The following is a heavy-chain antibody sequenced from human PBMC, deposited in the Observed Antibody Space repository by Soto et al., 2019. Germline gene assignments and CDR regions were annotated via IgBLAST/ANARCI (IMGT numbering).Heavy chain of an antibody. V-gene: IGHV3-53*05. CDR1: GFTVSSNY. D-gene: IGHD6-25*01. CDR3: ANRVGSRGSFDY. CDR2: IYSDGTT. Sequence: PGGSLRLSCAASGFTVSSNYMNWVRQAPGKGLEWLSIIYSDGTTHYADSVKGRFTISRDNFKNTLYLQMTDMDPSDTATYYCANRVGSRGSFDYWGQGTLVTVSS. J-gene: IGHJ4*02.